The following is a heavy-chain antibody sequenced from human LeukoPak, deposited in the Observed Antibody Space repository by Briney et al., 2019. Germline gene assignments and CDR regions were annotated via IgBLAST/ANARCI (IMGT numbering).Heavy chain of an antibody. D-gene: IGHD4-17*01. J-gene: IGHJ4*02. V-gene: IGHV4-38-2*02. CDR2: IYYSGST. CDR1: GYSISSGYY. CDR3: ARHPTVTTYFDY. Sequence: SETLSLTCTVSGYSISSGYYWGWIRQPPGKGLEWIGYIYYSGSTNYNPSLKSRVTISVDTSKNQFSLKLSSVTAADTAVYYCARHPTVTTYFDYWGQGTLVTVSS.